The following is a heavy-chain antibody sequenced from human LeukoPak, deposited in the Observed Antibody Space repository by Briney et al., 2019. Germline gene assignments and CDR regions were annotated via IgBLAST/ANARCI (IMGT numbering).Heavy chain of an antibody. CDR2: ISGSGGST. Sequence: PGGSLRLPCAASGFTVSNTYMSWVRQAPGKGLEWVSAISGSGGSTYYADSVKGRFTISRDNSKNTLYLQMNSLRAEDTAVYYCAKDGSGEPDAFDIWGQGTMVTVSS. CDR3: AKDGSGEPDAFDI. J-gene: IGHJ3*02. CDR1: GFTVSNTY. V-gene: IGHV3-23*01. D-gene: IGHD3-10*01.